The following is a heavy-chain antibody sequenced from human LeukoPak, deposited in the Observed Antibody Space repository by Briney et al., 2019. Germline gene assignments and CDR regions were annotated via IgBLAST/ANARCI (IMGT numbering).Heavy chain of an antibody. CDR1: GGTFSNYV. CDR2: IIPIFGTG. J-gene: IGHJ4*02. V-gene: IGHV1-69*13. D-gene: IGHD3-22*01. CDR3: ARKAWDYYDSSGYSAYGPFDY. Sequence: SVKVSCKASGGTFSNYVINWVRQAPGQGLEWMGGIIPIFGTGKHAQKFQGRVTITADESTSTAYMELSSLRSEDTAVYYCARKAWDYYDSSGYSAYGPFDYWGQGTLVTVSS.